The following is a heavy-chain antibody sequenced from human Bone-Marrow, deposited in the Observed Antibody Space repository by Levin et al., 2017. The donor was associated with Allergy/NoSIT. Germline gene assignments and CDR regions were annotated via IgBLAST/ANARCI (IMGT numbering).Heavy chain of an antibody. CDR2: ISSSSSYI. D-gene: IGHD6-19*01. CDR3: ARRSGYSSGWVHGGTFDY. Sequence: AGGSLRLSCAASGFTFSSYSMNWVRQAPGKGLEWVSFISSSSSYIYYADSIGGRFTISRDNAQNSLYLQMNSLRAEDTAVYYCARRSGYSSGWVHGGTFDYWGQGTLVTVSS. V-gene: IGHV3-21*01. J-gene: IGHJ4*02. CDR1: GFTFSSYS.